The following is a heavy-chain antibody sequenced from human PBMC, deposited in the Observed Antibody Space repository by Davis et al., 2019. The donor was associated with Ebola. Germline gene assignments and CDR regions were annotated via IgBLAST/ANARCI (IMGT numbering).Heavy chain of an antibody. D-gene: IGHD3-22*01. CDR2: IYPGDSDT. V-gene: IGHV5-51*01. CDR1: GYSFTSYW. J-gene: IGHJ1*01. CDR3: ARVDSSGYYYSLYFQH. Sequence: GESLKISCTGSGYSFTSYWIGWVRQMPGKGLEWMGIIYPGDSDTRYRPSFQGQVTLSADKSISTAYLQWSSLKASDTAMYYCARVDSSGYYYSLYFQHWGQGTLVTVSS.